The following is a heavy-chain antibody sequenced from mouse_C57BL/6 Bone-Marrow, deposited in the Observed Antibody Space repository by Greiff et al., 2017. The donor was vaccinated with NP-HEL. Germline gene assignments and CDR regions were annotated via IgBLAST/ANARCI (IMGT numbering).Heavy chain of an antibody. Sequence: QVQLKQSGPGLVAPSQSLSISCTVSGFSLTSYGVHWVRQPPGKGLEWLVVIWSDGSTTYNSALKSRLSISKDNSKSQVFLKMNSLQNDDTAMYYCARQGGYYGHYYAMDYWGQGTSVTVSS. J-gene: IGHJ4*01. CDR2: IWSDGST. CDR1: GFSLTSYG. V-gene: IGHV2-6-1*01. D-gene: IGHD1-1*01. CDR3: ARQGGYYGHYYAMDY.